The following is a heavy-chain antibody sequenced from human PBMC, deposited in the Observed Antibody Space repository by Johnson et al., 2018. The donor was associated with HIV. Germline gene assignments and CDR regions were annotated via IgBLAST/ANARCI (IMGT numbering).Heavy chain of an antibody. J-gene: IGHJ3*02. CDR1: GFTFSNYA. CDR3: TTTLFQYYDILTDKAAFDI. D-gene: IGHD3-9*01. Sequence: QVQLVESGGGVVQPGRSLRLSCAASGFTFSNYAMHWVRQAPGKGLEWVAVISYDGSNKYYADSVKGRFTISRDDSKNTLNLQMNSLKTEDTAVYYCTTTLFQYYDILTDKAAFDIWDQGTMVTVYS. V-gene: IGHV3-30-3*01. CDR2: ISYDGSNK.